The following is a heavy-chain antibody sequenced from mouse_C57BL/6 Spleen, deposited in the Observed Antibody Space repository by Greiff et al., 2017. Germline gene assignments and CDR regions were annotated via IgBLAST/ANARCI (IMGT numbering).Heavy chain of an antibody. J-gene: IGHJ4*01. Sequence: QVQLQQSGPGLVQPSQSLSITCTVSGFSLTSYGVHWVRQSPGKGLEWLGVIWSGGSTDYNAAFISRLSISKDNSKSQVFFKMNSLQADDTAIYYCARGRGDDYDEDYYAMDYWGQGTSVTVSS. D-gene: IGHD2-4*01. CDR3: ARGRGDDYDEDYYAMDY. V-gene: IGHV2-2*01. CDR2: IWSGGST. CDR1: GFSLTSYG.